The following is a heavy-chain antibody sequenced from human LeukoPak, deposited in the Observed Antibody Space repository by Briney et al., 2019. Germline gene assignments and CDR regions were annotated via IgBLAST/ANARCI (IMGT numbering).Heavy chain of an antibody. V-gene: IGHV3-20*01. D-gene: IGHD3-22*01. Sequence: PGGSLRLSCAASGFTFDDYGMSWVRQARGKGGEWVSGINWNGGSTGYADSVKGRFTISRDNAKNSLYLQMNSLRAEDTALYHCARRRHYDSSGYPYFDYWGQGTLVTVSS. J-gene: IGHJ4*02. CDR3: ARRRHYDSSGYPYFDY. CDR2: INWNGGST. CDR1: GFTFDDYG.